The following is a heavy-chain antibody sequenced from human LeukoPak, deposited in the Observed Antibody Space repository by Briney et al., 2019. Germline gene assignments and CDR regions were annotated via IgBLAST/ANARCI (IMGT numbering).Heavy chain of an antibody. CDR3: ARDLRHHSGIAVSHSDY. V-gene: IGHV1-46*01. CDR2: INPSDDTT. D-gene: IGHD6-19*01. CDR1: GYSFTRCY. Sequence: ASVKVSCKASGYSFTRCYLHWVRQAPGQGLEWMGIINPSDDTTTHAQKFQGRVTMTSATSTSTVYMELSSLSSEDTAVYYCARDLRHHSGIAVSHSDYWGQGTLVTVSS. J-gene: IGHJ4*02.